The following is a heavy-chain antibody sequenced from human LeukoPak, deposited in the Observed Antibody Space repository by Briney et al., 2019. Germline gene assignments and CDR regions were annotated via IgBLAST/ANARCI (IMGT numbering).Heavy chain of an antibody. V-gene: IGHV1-69*05. CDR2: IIPIFGTA. D-gene: IGHD2-2*01. J-gene: IGHJ5*02. CDR3: TRDQYCSSTSCYLEFWFDP. CDR1: GGTFSSYA. Sequence: SVKVSCKASGGTFSSYAISWVRQAPGQGLEWMGRIIPIFGTANYAQKFQGRVTITTDESTSTAYMELSSLRSEDTAVYYCTRDQYCSSTSCYLEFWFDPWGQGTLVTVSS.